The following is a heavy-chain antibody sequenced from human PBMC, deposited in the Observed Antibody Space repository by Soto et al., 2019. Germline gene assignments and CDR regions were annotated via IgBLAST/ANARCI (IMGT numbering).Heavy chain of an antibody. Sequence: ASVKVSCKASGYTFTNYGISWVRQAPGQGLEWMGWISAYNGSTNYAQKLQVSVTMTTDTSTSTAYMELRSLRSDDTAVYYCARDSDIAAPGTIDYWGQGTLVTVSS. V-gene: IGHV1-18*01. D-gene: IGHD6-13*01. CDR1: GYTFTNYG. J-gene: IGHJ4*02. CDR2: ISAYNGST. CDR3: ARDSDIAAPGTIDY.